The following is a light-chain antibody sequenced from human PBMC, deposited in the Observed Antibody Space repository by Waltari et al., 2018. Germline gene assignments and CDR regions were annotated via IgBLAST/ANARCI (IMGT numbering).Light chain of an antibody. CDR1: HNVNNNY. V-gene: IGKV3-20*01. J-gene: IGKJ5*01. CDR3: QQYGNAPIT. CDR2: SIS. Sequence: EVVLTQSPGTLSSSPGETVSLSCRASHNVNNNYLAWYQQRPGQSPRLLMYSISNPAPGIPDRFWGSGSGTDFTLTISRLEPEDFAVYYCQQYGNAPITFGQGTR.